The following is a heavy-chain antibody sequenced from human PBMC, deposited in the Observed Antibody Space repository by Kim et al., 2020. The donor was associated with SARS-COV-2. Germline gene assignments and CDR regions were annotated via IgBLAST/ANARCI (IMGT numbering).Heavy chain of an antibody. CDR3: AREATGGLDYFDY. CDR1: GDSVSSYNAA. J-gene: IGHJ4*02. D-gene: IGHD1-26*01. CDR2: TYYRSKWFN. Sequence: SQTLSLTFAISGDSVSSYNAAWNWIRQSPSRGLEWLGRTYYRSKWFNDYAVSVESRLTINADTSKNQLSLQLNSVIPEDTAVYFCAREATGGLDYFDYWGQGTLVTVSS. V-gene: IGHV6-1*01.